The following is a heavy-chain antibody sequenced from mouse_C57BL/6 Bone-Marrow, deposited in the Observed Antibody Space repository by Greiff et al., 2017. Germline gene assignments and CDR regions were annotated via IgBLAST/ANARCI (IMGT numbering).Heavy chain of an antibody. V-gene: IGHV14-4*01. J-gene: IGHJ4*01. CDR3: TTPDYYAMDY. CDR2: LDPENGDT. Sequence: EVQLQQSGAELVRPGASVKLSCTASGFNIKDDYMHWVKQRPEQGLEWIGWLDPENGDTEYASKFQGKATITADTSSNTAYLQLSSLTSEDTAVYYCTTPDYYAMDYWGQGTSVTVSS. CDR1: GFNIKDDY.